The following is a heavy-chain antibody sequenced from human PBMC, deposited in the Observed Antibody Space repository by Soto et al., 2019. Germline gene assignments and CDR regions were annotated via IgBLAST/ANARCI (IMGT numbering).Heavy chain of an antibody. CDR3: ARGGFYYDSSGDNNWFDP. CDR1: GGTISSYA. V-gene: IGHV1-69*01. D-gene: IGHD3-22*01. Sequence: QVQLVQSGAEVKKPGSSVKVSCKASGGTISSYAISWVRQAPGQGLEWMGGIIPIFGTANYAQKFQGRVTITADESTSTAYMELSSLRSEDTAVYYCARGGFYYDSSGDNNWFDPWGQGTLVTVSS. CDR2: IIPIFGTA. J-gene: IGHJ5*02.